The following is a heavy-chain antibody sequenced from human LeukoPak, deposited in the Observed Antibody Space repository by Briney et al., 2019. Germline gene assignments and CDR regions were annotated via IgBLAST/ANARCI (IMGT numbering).Heavy chain of an antibody. CDR1: GGSFSGYY. CDR2: INHSGST. Sequence: SETLSLTCAVYGGSFSGYYWSWIRQPPGKGLEWIEEINHSGSTNYNPSLKSRVTISVDTSKNQFSLKLSSVTAADTAVYYCARRDGSTYYYMDVWGKGTTVTVSS. CDR3: ARRDGSTYYYMDV. J-gene: IGHJ6*03. D-gene: IGHD2-2*01. V-gene: IGHV4-34*01.